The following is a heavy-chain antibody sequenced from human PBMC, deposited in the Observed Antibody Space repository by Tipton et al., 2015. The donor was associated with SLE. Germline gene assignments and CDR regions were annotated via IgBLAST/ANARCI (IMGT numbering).Heavy chain of an antibody. CDR1: GGSIGMYY. D-gene: IGHD5-24*01. V-gene: IGHV4-59*01. J-gene: IGHJ5*01. CDR3: ARGVSVIQGREYNWFDS. CDR2: NVYLYYRENI. Sequence: TLSLTCSVSGGSIGMYYWSWFRQPPGKGLEWIGYNVYLYYRENIHYAPSLKSRVTISLDTSNNQFSLRLNSVTAADTAIYFCARGVSVIQGREYNWFDSWGQGTLVTVSS.